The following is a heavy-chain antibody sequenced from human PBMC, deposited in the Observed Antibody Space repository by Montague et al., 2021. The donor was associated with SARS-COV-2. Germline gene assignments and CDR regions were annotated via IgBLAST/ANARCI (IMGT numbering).Heavy chain of an antibody. V-gene: IGHV6-1*01. CDR2: THYMSKWYN. CDR1: GDSVSINSPT. J-gene: IGHJ6*02. D-gene: IGHD1-1*01. CDR3: TSGREGNYNVMDV. Sequence: CAISGDSVSINSPTCSSDRHSPSFGSQCLRMTHYMSKWYNDYAVAVRGRVTINPDTSKNQFSLQLNSVTPEDTAIYYCTSGREGNYNVMDVWGQGTTVTVSS.